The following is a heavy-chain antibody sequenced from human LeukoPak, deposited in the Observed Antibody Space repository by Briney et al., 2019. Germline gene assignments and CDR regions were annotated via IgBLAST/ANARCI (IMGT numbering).Heavy chain of an antibody. CDR1: GGSISSYY. D-gene: IGHD3-10*01. V-gene: IGHV4-59*12. CDR3: ARTGPGFGEFAFDI. CDR2: VYYSGIT. Sequence: SETLSLTCTVSGGSISSYYWSWIRQPPGKGPEWIGYVYYSGITDYNPALKSRVTMSVDTSKNQFSLKLNSVTAADTAVYYCARTGPGFGEFAFDIWGQGTMVTVSS. J-gene: IGHJ3*02.